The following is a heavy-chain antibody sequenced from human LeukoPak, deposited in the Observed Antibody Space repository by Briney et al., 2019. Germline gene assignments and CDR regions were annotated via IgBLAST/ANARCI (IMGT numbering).Heavy chain of an antibody. CDR3: ARGYGGVVDY. V-gene: IGHV3-13*01. D-gene: IGHD3-16*01. J-gene: IGHJ4*02. CDR1: GFIFSVSD. CDR2: IGSAGDT. Sequence: PGGSLRLSCAASGFIFSVSDMHWVRQTAGKGLEWVSVIGSAGDTYYAGSVKGRFTISRENAKNSLYLQMNSLRAGDTAVYYCARGYGGVVDYWGQGTLVTVSS.